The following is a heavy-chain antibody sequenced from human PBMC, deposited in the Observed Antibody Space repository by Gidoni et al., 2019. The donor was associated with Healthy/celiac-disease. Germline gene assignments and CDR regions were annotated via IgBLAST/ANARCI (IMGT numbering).Heavy chain of an antibody. CDR2: ISYDGSNK. Sequence: QVQLVESGGGVVQPGRSLRLSCAASGFTFSSYAMHWVRQAPGKGLEWVAVISYDGSNKYYADSVKGRFTISRDNSKNTLYLQMNSLRAEDTAVYYCARGQLKHFDYWGQGTLVTVSS. J-gene: IGHJ4*02. CDR1: GFTFSSYA. V-gene: IGHV3-30*04. CDR3: ARGQLKHFDY.